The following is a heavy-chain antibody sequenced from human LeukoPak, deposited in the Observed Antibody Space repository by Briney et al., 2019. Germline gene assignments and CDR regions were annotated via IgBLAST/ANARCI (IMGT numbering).Heavy chain of an antibody. CDR3: ARGSGYYTGWSDP. V-gene: IGHV1-2*02. CDR1: GYTFTGYY. J-gene: IGHJ5*02. CDR2: INPNSGGT. Sequence: ASXKVSCKASGYTFTGYYMHWVRQAPGQGIEWMGWINPNSGGTKYAQRFQDRVSITRDTSITIAHMELSRLRSDDTAVYYCARGSGYYTGWSDPWGQGTLVTVSS. D-gene: IGHD3-3*01.